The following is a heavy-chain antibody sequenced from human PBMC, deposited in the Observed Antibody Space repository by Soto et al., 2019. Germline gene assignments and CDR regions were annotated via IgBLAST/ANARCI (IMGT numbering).Heavy chain of an antibody. Sequence: HPGGSLRLSCAASGFTFSSYAMSWVRQAQGKGLEWVSAISGSGGSTYYADSVKGRFTISRDNSKNTLYLQMNSLRAEDTAVYYCAKALRLIAVASLIDNLGQGYLLTVSS. J-gene: IGHJ4*02. V-gene: IGHV3-23*01. CDR1: GFTFSSYA. CDR3: AKALRLIAVASLIDN. D-gene: IGHD6-19*01. CDR2: ISGSGGST.